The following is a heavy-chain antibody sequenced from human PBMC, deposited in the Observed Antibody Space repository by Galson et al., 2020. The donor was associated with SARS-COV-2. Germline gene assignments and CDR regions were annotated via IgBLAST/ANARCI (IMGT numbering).Heavy chain of an antibody. J-gene: IGHJ6*02. CDR1: GFTFSSYW. CDR3: ARDSLAFGDNPYYYGMDV. D-gene: IGHD3-10*01. V-gene: IGHV3-7*01. Sequence: GGSLRLSCAASGFTFSSYWMSSVRQAPGKGLEWVANIKQDGSEKHYVDSVKGRFTISRDNAKNSLYLQMNSLRAEDTAVYYCARDSLAFGDNPYYYGMDVWGQGTTVTVSS. CDR2: IKQDGSEK.